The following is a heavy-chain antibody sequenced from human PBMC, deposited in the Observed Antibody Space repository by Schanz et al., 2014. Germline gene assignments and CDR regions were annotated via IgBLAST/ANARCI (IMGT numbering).Heavy chain of an antibody. J-gene: IGHJ4*02. Sequence: VQLVESGGGVVQPGRSLRLSCAASGFIFSSYGLHWVRQAPGKGLEWVSSISSSSSYIYYADSVKGRFTISRDNAKNSLYLQMNSLRAEDTAVYYCAKGLYYDNTGGGFDYWGQGTLVTVSS. V-gene: IGHV3-21*01. CDR2: ISSSSSYI. D-gene: IGHD3-16*01. CDR1: GFIFSSYG. CDR3: AKGLYYDNTGGGFDY.